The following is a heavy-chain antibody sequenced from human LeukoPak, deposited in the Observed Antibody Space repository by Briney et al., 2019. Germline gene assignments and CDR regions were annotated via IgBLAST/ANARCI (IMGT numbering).Heavy chain of an antibody. CDR2: IYSGGST. J-gene: IGHJ4*02. D-gene: IGHD2-2*01. CDR1: GFTVSSNY. CDR3: AKDRIGYCSSTSCYVIDY. V-gene: IGHV3-53*01. Sequence: GGSLRLSCAASGFTVSSNYMSWVRQAPGKGLEWVSVIYSGGSTYYADSVKGRFTISRDNSKNTLYLRMNSLRAEDTAVYYCAKDRIGYCSSTSCYVIDYWGQGTLVTVSS.